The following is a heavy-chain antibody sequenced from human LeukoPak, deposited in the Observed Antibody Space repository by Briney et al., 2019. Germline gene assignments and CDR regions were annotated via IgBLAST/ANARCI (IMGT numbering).Heavy chain of an antibody. J-gene: IGHJ4*02. D-gene: IGHD6-6*01. CDR3: AKDRVPLAARPLHFDY. V-gene: IGHV3-23*01. CDR2: ISGSGGST. Sequence: GGSLRLSCAASGFTFSSFAMSWVRQAPGKGLEWVSAISGSGGSTYYADSVKGRFTTSRDNSKNTLYLQMNSLRAEDTAVYYCAKDRVPLAARPLHFDYWGQGTLVTVSS. CDR1: GFTFSSFA.